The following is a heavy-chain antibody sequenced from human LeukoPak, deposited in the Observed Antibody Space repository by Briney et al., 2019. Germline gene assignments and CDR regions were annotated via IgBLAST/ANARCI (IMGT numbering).Heavy chain of an antibody. J-gene: IGHJ4*02. CDR2: LSGSGGST. D-gene: IGHD6-19*01. CDR1: GYSFSSYA. CDR3: AKDRQWLVSHYFDY. Sequence: GESLKISCKGSGYSFSSYAMSWVRQAPGKGLEWVSALSGSGGSTYYADSVKGRFTISRDNSKNTLYLQMNSLRAEDTAVYYCAKDRQWLVSHYFDYWGQGTLVTVSS. V-gene: IGHV3-23*01.